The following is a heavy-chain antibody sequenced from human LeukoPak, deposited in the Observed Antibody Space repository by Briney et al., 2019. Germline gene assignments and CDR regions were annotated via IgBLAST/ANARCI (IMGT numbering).Heavy chain of an antibody. Sequence: SGPTLVNPTQTLTLTCTFSGFSLSTSGVGVGWIRQPPGKALEWLALIYWNDDKRYSPSLKSRLTITKDTPKNQVVLTKTNMDPVNTATYYFAPRGTIPAATYYFDYWGQGTLVTVSS. CDR3: APRGTIPAATYYFDY. V-gene: IGHV2-5*01. CDR2: IYWNDDK. D-gene: IGHD4/OR15-4a*01. J-gene: IGHJ4*02. CDR1: GFSLSTSGVG.